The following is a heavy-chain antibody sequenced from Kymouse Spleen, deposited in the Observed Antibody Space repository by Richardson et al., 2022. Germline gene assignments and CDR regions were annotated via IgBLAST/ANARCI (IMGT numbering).Heavy chain of an antibody. CDR1: GFTFSSYG. J-gene: IGHJ3*02. V-gene: IGHV3-30*18. Sequence: QVQLVESGGGVVQPGRSLRLSCAASGFTFSSYGMHWVRQAPGKGLEWVAVISYDGSNKYYADSVKGRFTISRDNSKNTLYLQMNSLRAEDTAVYYCAKGTGTDAFDIWGQGTMVTVSS. CDR3: AKGTGTDAFDI. D-gene: IGHD1-14*01. CDR2: ISYDGSNK.